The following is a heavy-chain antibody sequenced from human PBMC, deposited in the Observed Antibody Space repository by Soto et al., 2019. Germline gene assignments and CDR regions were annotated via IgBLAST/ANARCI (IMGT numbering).Heavy chain of an antibody. Sequence: QVQLQESGPGLVKPSQTLSLTCTVSGGSISSGGYYWSWIRQHPGKGLEWIGYIYYSGSTYYNPSLKIRVTISVDTSKNQFSLKLSSVTAADTAVYYCARGTRIVATIPGWFDPWGQGTLVTVSS. J-gene: IGHJ5*02. D-gene: IGHD5-12*01. CDR3: ARGTRIVATIPGWFDP. V-gene: IGHV4-31*03. CDR1: GGSISSGGYY. CDR2: IYYSGST.